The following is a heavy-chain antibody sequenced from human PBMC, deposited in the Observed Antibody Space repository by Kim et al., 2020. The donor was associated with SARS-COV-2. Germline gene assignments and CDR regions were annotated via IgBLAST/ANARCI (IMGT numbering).Heavy chain of an antibody. CDR3: LKGGWGWIWDH. J-gene: IGHJ4*02. D-gene: IGHD2-21*01. V-gene: IGHV3-23*01. CDR1: GFTFTGHA. Sequence: GGSLRLSCTTSGFTFTGHAMSWVRQAPGKGLEWVSSIDGSDGKTYYVDSVKGRFTISRDNSKNTLYLQMSALRADDTAVYYCLKGGWGWIWDHWGQGTMVTVSS. CDR2: IDGSDGKT.